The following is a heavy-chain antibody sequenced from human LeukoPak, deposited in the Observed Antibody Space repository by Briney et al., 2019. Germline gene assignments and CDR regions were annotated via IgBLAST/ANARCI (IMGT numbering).Heavy chain of an antibody. CDR2: ISSSTSYI. Sequence: PGGSLRLSCAASGFTFSSYSMNWIRQAPGKGLEWVSSISSSTSYIYYADSVKGRFTISKDNAKNSLYLQMNSLRAEDTAVYYCASSGSYRFDYWGQGTLVTVSS. J-gene: IGHJ4*02. CDR3: ASSGSYRFDY. CDR1: GFTFSSYS. V-gene: IGHV3-21*01. D-gene: IGHD1-26*01.